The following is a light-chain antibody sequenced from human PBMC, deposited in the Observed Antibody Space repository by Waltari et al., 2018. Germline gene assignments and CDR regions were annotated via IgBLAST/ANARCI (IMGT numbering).Light chain of an antibody. CDR1: SSDVGSYNS. J-gene: IGLJ3*02. Sequence: QSALTQPASVSGSPGQSITISCTGTSSDVGSYNSVSWYQDHPGQGPKVIIYDVSDRPSGVSARFSGSKSGYTASLTISGLQAEDEADYYCSSQSSNNVVLFGGGTKVTVL. CDR3: SSQSSNNVVL. V-gene: IGLV2-14*03. CDR2: DVS.